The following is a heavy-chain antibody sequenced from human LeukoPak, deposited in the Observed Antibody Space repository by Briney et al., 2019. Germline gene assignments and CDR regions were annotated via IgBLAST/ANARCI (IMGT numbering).Heavy chain of an antibody. CDR3: ARSNFLSGYDDPSRYYYGLDV. V-gene: IGHV4-4*02. J-gene: IGHJ6*02. Sequence: SGTLSLTCAVSGGSISRTNWWSWVRQPPGKGREWIGEINHSGSTNYNPSLKSRVTISVDKSKNQFSLKLSSVTAADTAVYYCARSNFLSGYDDPSRYYYGLDVWGQGTTVTVSS. D-gene: IGHD5-12*01. CDR2: INHSGST. CDR1: GGSISRTNW.